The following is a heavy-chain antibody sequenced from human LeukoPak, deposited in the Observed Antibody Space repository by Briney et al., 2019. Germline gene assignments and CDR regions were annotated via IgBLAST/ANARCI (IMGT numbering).Heavy chain of an antibody. CDR2: IKQDGSEK. CDR3: ARDGGGSSWYLVGYYYYYGMDV. CDR1: RFTFSSSW. V-gene: IGHV3-7*01. D-gene: IGHD6-13*01. J-gene: IGHJ6*02. Sequence: PGGSLRLSCAASRFTFSSSWMSWVRQAPGKGLEWVANIKQDGSEKYYVDSVKGRFTSSRDNAKNSLYLQMNSLRAEDTAVYYCARDGGGSSWYLVGYYYYYGMDVWGQGTTVTVSS.